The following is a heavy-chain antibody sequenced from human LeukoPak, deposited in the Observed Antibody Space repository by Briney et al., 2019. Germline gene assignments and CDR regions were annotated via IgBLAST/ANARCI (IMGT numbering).Heavy chain of an antibody. D-gene: IGHD2-21*01. V-gene: IGHV3-74*01. J-gene: IGHJ6*03. CDR2: IYTDGSST. CDR3: ARGSASGASNYYYYMDV. CDR1: GFTFSNYW. Sequence: GGXXRLSCAASGFTFSNYWMHWVRQAPGKGLVWVSRIYTDGSSTTYADSVKGRFTISRDNARNALYLQMNSLRAEDTAVYYCARGSASGASNYYYYMDVWGKGTTVTVSS.